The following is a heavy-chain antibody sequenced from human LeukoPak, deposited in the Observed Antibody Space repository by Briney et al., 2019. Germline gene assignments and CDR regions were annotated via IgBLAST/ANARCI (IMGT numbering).Heavy chain of an antibody. J-gene: IGHJ5*02. CDR2: ITHREST. V-gene: IGHV4-59*12. D-gene: IGHD3-10*01. CDR3: ARDFQYCYGSGSSYNWFDP. CDR1: GGSISSYY. Sequence: PSETLSLTCTVSGGSISSYYWSWIRQPPGKGLEWIGDITHRESTNYNPSLRSRVIISVDTSKNQFSLRVKSVTAADTAVYYCARDFQYCYGSGSSYNWFDPWGQGTLVTVSS.